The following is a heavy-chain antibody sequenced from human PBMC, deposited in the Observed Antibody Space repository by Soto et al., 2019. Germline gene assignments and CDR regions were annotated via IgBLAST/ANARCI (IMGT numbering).Heavy chain of an antibody. CDR1: GGSFSGYY. J-gene: IGHJ5*02. CDR3: ARGEGSSWYGPNWFDP. D-gene: IGHD6-13*01. V-gene: IGHV4-34*01. Sequence: ASETLSLTCAVYGGSFSGYYWSWIRQPPGKGLEWIGEINHSGSTNYNPSLKSRVTISVDTSKNQFSLKLSSVTAADTAVYYCARGEGSSWYGPNWFDPWGQGTLVTVSS. CDR2: INHSGST.